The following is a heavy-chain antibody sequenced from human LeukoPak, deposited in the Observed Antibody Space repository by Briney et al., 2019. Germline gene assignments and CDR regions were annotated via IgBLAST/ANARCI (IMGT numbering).Heavy chain of an antibody. D-gene: IGHD3-22*01. CDR1: GFTFSTCG. Sequence: GGPLRLSCAASGFTFSTCGMHWVRQAPGKGLEWVAFIRYDGSNKYYADSVKGRFIISRDNSENTLSLQMNSPRAEDTAVYYCAKDRSYYDSGGYRNFDYWGQGTLVTVSS. CDR3: AKDRSYYDSGGYRNFDY. J-gene: IGHJ4*02. CDR2: IRYDGSNK. V-gene: IGHV3-30*02.